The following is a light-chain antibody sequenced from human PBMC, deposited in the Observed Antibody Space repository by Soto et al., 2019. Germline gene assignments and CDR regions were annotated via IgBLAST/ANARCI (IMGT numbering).Light chain of an antibody. CDR2: YAS. CDR3: QHYSNWPPT. CDR1: ESVHRN. V-gene: IGKV3-15*01. Sequence: EMVMTQSPATLSVSPGERVTLSCRASESVHRNLAWSQQKPGQGPSLLIYYASTRATGVPDRFTGSGSGTEFTLTISSLQSEDFGVYHCQHYSNWPPTFGPGTKVEIK. J-gene: IGKJ3*01.